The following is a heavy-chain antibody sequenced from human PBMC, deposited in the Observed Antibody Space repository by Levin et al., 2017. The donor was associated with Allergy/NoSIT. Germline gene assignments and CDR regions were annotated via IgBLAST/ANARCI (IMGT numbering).Heavy chain of an antibody. V-gene: IGHV3-53*01. CDR3: ATAPRVAV. J-gene: IGHJ4*02. D-gene: IGHD6-19*01. CDR2: IYSNGDT. Sequence: GESLKISCPASGFTVNNNYMTWARQAPGKGLEWVSRIYSNGDTHYADSVKGRFTISRDRSTNTLFLQMNDLIAEDTAMYYCATAPRVAVWGQGTLVTVSS. CDR1: GFTVNNNY.